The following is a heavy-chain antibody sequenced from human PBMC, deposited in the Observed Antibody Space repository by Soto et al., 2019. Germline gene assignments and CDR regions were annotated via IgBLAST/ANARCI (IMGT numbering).Heavy chain of an antibody. J-gene: IGHJ5*02. Sequence: EVQLVQSGAEVKEPGGSLKISCKGSGYSFTSYWIGWVRQMSGKGLEWMGIIYPGDSDTRYSPSFQGQVTISADKSISTAYLQWSSLKASDTAMYYCARGYCSSTSCYRIRFDPWGQGTLVTVSS. CDR3: ARGYCSSTSCYRIRFDP. CDR2: IYPGDSDT. CDR1: GYSFTSYW. V-gene: IGHV5-51*03. D-gene: IGHD2-2*02.